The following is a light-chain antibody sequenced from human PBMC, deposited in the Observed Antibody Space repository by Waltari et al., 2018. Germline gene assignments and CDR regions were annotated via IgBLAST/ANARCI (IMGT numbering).Light chain of an antibody. Sequence: QSALTQPASVSGSPGQSITISCTGTGSDIGTSNLVSWCQQYPGKVPKLLIYEVSKRPSGVSNHFSGSKSGNTASLTISGLQAEDEAHYYCSSYAGGSWVFGRGTKVTVL. CDR2: EVS. V-gene: IGLV2-23*02. CDR1: GSDIGTSNL. CDR3: SSYAGGSWV. J-gene: IGLJ3*02.